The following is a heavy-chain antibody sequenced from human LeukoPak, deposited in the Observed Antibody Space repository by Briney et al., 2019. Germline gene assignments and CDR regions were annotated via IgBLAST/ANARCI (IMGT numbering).Heavy chain of an antibody. D-gene: IGHD2-2*02. Sequence: SETLSLTCTVSGGSISSSSYYWGWIRQPPGKGLEWVGSIYYSGSTYYNPSLKSRVTISVDTSKNQFSLKLSSVTAADTAVYYCARDLVKAVPAAIWFDPWGQGTLVTVSS. V-gene: IGHV4-39*07. CDR2: IYYSGST. CDR3: ARDLVKAVPAAIWFDP. J-gene: IGHJ5*02. CDR1: GGSISSSSYY.